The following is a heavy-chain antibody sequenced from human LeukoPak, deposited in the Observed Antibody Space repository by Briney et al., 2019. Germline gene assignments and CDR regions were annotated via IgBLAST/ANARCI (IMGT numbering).Heavy chain of an antibody. CDR2: IIPIFGTA. CDR3: ARGPLSPYYDFWSGYPYYFDY. J-gene: IGHJ4*02. V-gene: IGHV1-69*05. CDR1: GGTFSSYA. D-gene: IGHD3-3*01. Sequence: SVKVSCKASGGTFSSYAISWVRQAPGQGLEWMGGIIPIFGTANYAQKFQGRVTITRDTSASTAYMELSSLRSEDTAVYYCARGPLSPYYDFWSGYPYYFDYWGQGTLVTVSS.